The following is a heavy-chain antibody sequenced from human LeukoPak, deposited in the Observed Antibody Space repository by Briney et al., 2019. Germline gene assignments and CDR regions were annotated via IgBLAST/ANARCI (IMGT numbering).Heavy chain of an antibody. D-gene: IGHD3-22*01. CDR3: ARGGDDSSGYSDFDY. V-gene: IGHV4-59*01. J-gene: IGHJ4*02. Sequence: SETLSLTCTVSGGSISSYYWSWIRQPPGKGLEWIGYIYYSGSTNYNPSLKSRVTISVDTSKNQFSLKLSSVTAADTAVYYCARGGDDSSGYSDFDYWGQGTLVTVSS. CDR1: GGSISSYY. CDR2: IYYSGST.